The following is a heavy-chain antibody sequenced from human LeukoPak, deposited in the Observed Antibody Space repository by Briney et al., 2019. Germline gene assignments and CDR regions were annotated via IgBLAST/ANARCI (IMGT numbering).Heavy chain of an antibody. V-gene: IGHV4-59*01. J-gene: IGHJ6*02. CDR3: ARAPSYYYSGMDV. CDR1: GGSISSYY. CDR2: IYYSGST. Sequence: SETLSLTCTVSGGSISSYYWSWIRQPPGKGLEWIGYIYYSGSTNYNPSLKSRVTISVDTSKNQFSLKLSSVTAADTAVYYCARAPSYYYSGMDVWGQGTTVTVSS.